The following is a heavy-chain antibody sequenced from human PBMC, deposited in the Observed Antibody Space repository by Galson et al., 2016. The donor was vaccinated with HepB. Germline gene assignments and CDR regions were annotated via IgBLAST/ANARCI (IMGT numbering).Heavy chain of an antibody. V-gene: IGHV3-30-3*01. CDR1: GFMFSSYT. D-gene: IGHD5-12*01. J-gene: IGHJ4*02. CDR3: ARVRPRSGYCFDY. CDR2: ISFDGHDT. Sequence: SLRLSCAASGFMFSSYTMHWVRQAPGKGLEWVAIISFDGHDTYYADSVKGRFTISRDNSKNTLYLQMNSLRVEDTAVYYCARVRPRSGYCFDYWGQGTLVTVSS.